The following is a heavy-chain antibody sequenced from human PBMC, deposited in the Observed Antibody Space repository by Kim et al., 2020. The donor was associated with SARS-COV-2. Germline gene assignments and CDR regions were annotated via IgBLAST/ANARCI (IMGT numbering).Heavy chain of an antibody. Sequence: DSVKGRFTISRDKSKNTLYLQMNSLRAEDTAVYYCARDRKALYYYYGMDVWGQGTTVTVSS. J-gene: IGHJ6*02. CDR3: ARDRKALYYYYGMDV. V-gene: IGHV3-30*07.